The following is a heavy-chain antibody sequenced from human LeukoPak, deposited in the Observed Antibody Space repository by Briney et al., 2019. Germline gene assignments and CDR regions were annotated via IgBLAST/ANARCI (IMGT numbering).Heavy chain of an antibody. D-gene: IGHD1-26*01. J-gene: IGHJ6*04. Sequence: SETLSLTCTFSGGFMSRYYCSSIRQPAGKGLEWIGRIYTSGSTNYNPSLKSRVTMSVDTSKNQFSLKLSSVTAADTAVYYCAREKGSSRDYYCDLELGGKGTTVTVSS. V-gene: IGHV4-4*07. CDR2: IYTSGST. CDR1: GGFMSRYY. CDR3: AREKGSSRDYYCDLEL.